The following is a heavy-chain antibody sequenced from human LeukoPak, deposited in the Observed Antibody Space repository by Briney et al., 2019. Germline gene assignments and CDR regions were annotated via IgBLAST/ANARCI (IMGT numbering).Heavy chain of an antibody. Sequence: GESLKISCKGSGYRFGNFWIAWVRQMPGKGLEWMGSIYVGDSDTRYSPSFQGQVTMSADKSISTAYLHWTTLKASDTAVYYCARPQVGYSTSFRDFYFYMDVWGQGTTVTVS. J-gene: IGHJ6*03. CDR3: ARPQVGYSTSFRDFYFYMDV. V-gene: IGHV5-51*01. D-gene: IGHD6-13*01. CDR2: IYVGDSDT. CDR1: GYRFGNFW.